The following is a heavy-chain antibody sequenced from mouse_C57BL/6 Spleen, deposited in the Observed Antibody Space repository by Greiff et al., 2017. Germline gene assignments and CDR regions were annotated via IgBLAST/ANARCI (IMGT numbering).Heavy chain of an antibody. CDR1: GFTFSDYG. CDR2: ISSGSSTI. J-gene: IGHJ3*01. D-gene: IGHD1-1*01. Sequence: EVKLVESGGGLVKPGGSLELSCAASGFTFSDYGMHWVRQAPEKGLEWVAYISSGSSTIYYADTVKGRFTISRDNAKNTLFLQMTSLRSEDTAMYYCARDYYGSGAYWGQGTLVTVSA. CDR3: ARDYYGSGAY. V-gene: IGHV5-17*01.